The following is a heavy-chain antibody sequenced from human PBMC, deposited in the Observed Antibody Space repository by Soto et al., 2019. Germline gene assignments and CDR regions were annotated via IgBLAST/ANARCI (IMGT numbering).Heavy chain of an antibody. J-gene: IGHJ4*02. D-gene: IGHD2-8*02. CDR2: ISRDGGTK. CDR1: GFTVSTYG. CDR3: TGEVASGY. V-gene: IGHV3-30*03. Sequence: QVQLGESWGGVVQPGRSLRLSCAVSGFTVSTYGMHWVRQAPGKGLEWVAVISRDGGTKYYADSVKGRFTISRDNSRNTLFLEMNSLRSDDMAVYYCTGEVASGYWGQGTLVTVSS.